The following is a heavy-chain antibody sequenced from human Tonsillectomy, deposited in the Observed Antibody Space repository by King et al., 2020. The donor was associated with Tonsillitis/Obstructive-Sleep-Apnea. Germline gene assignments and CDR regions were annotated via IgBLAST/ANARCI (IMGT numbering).Heavy chain of an antibody. J-gene: IGHJ4*02. D-gene: IGHD3-10*01. CDR3: ASGLVRGVIITAVFDY. CDR2: ISSSGRTI. Sequence: VQLVESGGGLVQPGGSLRLSCAASGFTFSSFEMNWVRQAPGKVLEWVSYISSSGRTIYYADSVKGRFTMSRDNAKNSLYLQMNSLRAEDTAVYYCASGLVRGVIITAVFDYWGQGTLVTVSS. V-gene: IGHV3-48*03. CDR1: GFTFSSFE.